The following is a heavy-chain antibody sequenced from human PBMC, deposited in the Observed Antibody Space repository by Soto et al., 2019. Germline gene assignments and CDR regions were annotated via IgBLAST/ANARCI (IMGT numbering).Heavy chain of an antibody. V-gene: IGHV4-34*01. CDR2: INHSGST. Sequence: SETLSLTCAVYGGSFSGYYWSWIRQPPGKGLEWIGEINHSGSTNYNPSLKSRVTISVDTSKNQFSLKLSSVTAADTAVYYCARVVVPAAILYYFDYWGQGTLVTVSS. D-gene: IGHD2-2*02. J-gene: IGHJ4*02. CDR1: GGSFSGYY. CDR3: ARVVVPAAILYYFDY.